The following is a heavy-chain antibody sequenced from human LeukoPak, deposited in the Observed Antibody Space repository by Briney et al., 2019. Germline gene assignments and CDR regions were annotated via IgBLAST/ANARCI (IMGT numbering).Heavy chain of an antibody. J-gene: IGHJ4*02. V-gene: IGHV3-48*03. Sequence: GGSLRLSCAASGFTFSSYEMNWVRQAPGKGLEWVSYISSSGSTIYYADSVKGRFTISRDNSKNSLYLQMNSLRTEDTALYYCAKDTLGAPTYYYDSSGYLDYWGQGTLVTVSS. CDR2: ISSSGSTI. D-gene: IGHD3-22*01. CDR3: AKDTLGAPTYYYDSSGYLDY. CDR1: GFTFSSYE.